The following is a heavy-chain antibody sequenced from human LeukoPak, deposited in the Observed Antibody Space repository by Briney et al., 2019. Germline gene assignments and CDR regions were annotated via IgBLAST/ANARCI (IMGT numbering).Heavy chain of an antibody. CDR3: AKMTTVLPGY. CDR1: GFSFSSYA. V-gene: IGHV3-23*01. Sequence: GGSLRLSCAASGFSFSSYAMDWVRQAPGKGLEWVSTITGSGGGTYYVDSVKGRFTISRDNSKNTLYLQMNSLRAEDTAVYYCAKMTTVLPGYWGQGTLVTVSS. J-gene: IGHJ4*02. D-gene: IGHD4-17*01. CDR2: ITGSGGGT.